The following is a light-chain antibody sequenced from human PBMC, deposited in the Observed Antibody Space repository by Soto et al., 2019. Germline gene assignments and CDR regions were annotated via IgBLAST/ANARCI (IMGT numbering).Light chain of an antibody. J-gene: IGKJ1*01. CDR3: QHYNSYSEA. CDR1: QGIRTF. Sequence: DIQMTQSPSFLSASVGDRVTITCRASQGIRTFLNWYQQKSGRAPKLLIYAASNLQSGVPSRFRGSGSGTEFTLTISSLQPDDFATYYCQHYNSYSEAFGQGTKVDIK. V-gene: IGKV1-39*02. CDR2: AAS.